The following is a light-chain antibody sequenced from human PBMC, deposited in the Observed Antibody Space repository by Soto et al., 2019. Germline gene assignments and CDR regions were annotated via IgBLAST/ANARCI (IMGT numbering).Light chain of an antibody. CDR1: QSVSSSY. Sequence: EIVLTQSPGTLSLSPGERATLSCRASQSVSSSYVAWYQHRPGLAPRLLIHDASSRATGIPDRFSGRGGKTVTAPTPSLLWPKDGLAYCHQYRSFSPFSFGQGTKVDI. V-gene: IGKV3D-20*02. J-gene: IGKJ1*01. CDR3: QYRSFSPFS. CDR2: DAS.